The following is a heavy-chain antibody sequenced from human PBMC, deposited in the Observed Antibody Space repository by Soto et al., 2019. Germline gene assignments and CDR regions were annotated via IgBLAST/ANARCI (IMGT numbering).Heavy chain of an antibody. D-gene: IGHD6-19*01. CDR3: ARGGSRYIAGWPHDY. J-gene: IGHJ4*02. V-gene: IGHV3-23*01. CDR2: ISASGGTS. Sequence: GGSLRLSCAASGFTFTDYAMNWVRQAPGKGLEWVSRISASGGTSNYADSVKGRFTISRDNSKNTLYLLMNSLTAEDTAVYYCARGGSRYIAGWPHDYWGQGTLVTVSS. CDR1: GFTFTDYA.